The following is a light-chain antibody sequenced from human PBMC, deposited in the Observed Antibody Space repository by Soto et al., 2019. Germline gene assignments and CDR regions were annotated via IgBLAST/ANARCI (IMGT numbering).Light chain of an antibody. CDR1: SSDVGGYNY. Sequence: QSVLTQPASVSGSPGQSITISCTGSSSDVGGYNYVSWYQQHPGKAPKLIIYEVSNRPSGVSNRFSGSKSGNTASLTISGLQAEDEADYYCGTWDDTLGLHWVFGGGTQLTAL. CDR3: GTWDDTLGLHWV. V-gene: IGLV2-14*01. CDR2: EVS. J-gene: IGLJ3*02.